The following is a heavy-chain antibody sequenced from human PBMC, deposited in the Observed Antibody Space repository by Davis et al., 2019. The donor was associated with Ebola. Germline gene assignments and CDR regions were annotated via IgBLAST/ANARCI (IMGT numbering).Heavy chain of an antibody. J-gene: IGHJ4*02. CDR1: GYIFTRHF. D-gene: IGHD3-9*01. CDR2: INAGNGNT. CDR3: ASLSGMRYFDWLLPDY. V-gene: IGHV1-3*01. Sequence: ASVKVSCKAAGYIFTRHFIHWVRQVPGQRLEWMGWINAGNGNTKYSQKFQGRVTITRDTSASTAYMELSSLRSEDTAVYYCASLSGMRYFDWLLPDYWGQGTLVTVSS.